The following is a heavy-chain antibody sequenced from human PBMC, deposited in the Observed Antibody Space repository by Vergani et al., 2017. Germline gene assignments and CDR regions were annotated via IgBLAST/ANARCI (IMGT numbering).Heavy chain of an antibody. D-gene: IGHD6-13*01. V-gene: IGHV4-38-2*01. J-gene: IGHJ4*02. CDR3: ARALYSSSEGVYYFDY. CDR1: GYSISSGYY. Sequence: QVQLQESGPGLVKPSETLSLTCAVSGYSISSGYYWGWIRQPPGKGLEWIGSMYQSGSTYYNPSLKSRVTISVDTSKNQFSLKLSSVTAADTAVYFCARALYSSSEGVYYFDYWGQGTLVTVSS. CDR2: MYQSGST.